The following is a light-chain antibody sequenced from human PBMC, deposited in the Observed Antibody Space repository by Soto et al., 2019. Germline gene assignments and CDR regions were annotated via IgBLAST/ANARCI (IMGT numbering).Light chain of an antibody. CDR1: QSVSRSY. CDR3: QQYDSSPWT. CDR2: GAS. J-gene: IGKJ1*01. Sequence: EIVLTQSPGTLSLSPGERATLSCRASQSVSRSYLAWYQQKPGQAPRLLIYGASSRATGIPDRFSGSGSGTDLTLTISRLEPEDFVVYYCQQYDSSPWTFGQGTKVEIK. V-gene: IGKV3-20*01.